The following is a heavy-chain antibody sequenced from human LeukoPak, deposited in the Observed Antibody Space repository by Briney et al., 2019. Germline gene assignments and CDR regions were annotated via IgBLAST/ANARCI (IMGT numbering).Heavy chain of an antibody. V-gene: IGHV3-48*03. CDR3: ARDRNAFDI. Sequence: GGSLRLSCAASGFTFSSYEMNWVRQAPGKGLEWVSYISSSGSTIYYADSVKGRFTISRDNSKNSLYLQMNSQRAEDRAVYYCARDRNAFDIWGQGTMVTVSS. J-gene: IGHJ3*02. CDR2: ISSSGSTI. CDR1: GFTFSSYE.